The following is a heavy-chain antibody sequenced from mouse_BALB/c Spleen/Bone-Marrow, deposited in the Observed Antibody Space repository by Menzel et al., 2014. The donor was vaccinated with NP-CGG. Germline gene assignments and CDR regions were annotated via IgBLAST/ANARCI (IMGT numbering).Heavy chain of an antibody. D-gene: IGHD2-3*01. CDR2: IHPNRGNT. CDR3: ARWLLPYYAMDY. J-gene: IGHJ4*01. Sequence: VQLQQSGSVLVRPGASVKLSCKASGYTFTSSWMHWAKQRPGQGLEWIGEIHPNRGNTNYNEKFKGKATLTVDTSSSTAYVDLSSLTSEDSAVYFCARWLLPYYAMDYWGQGTSVTVSS. V-gene: IGHV1S130*01. CDR1: GYTFTSSW.